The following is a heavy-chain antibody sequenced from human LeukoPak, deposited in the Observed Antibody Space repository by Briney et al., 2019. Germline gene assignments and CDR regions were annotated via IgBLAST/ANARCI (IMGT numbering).Heavy chain of an antibody. D-gene: IGHD1-26*01. V-gene: IGHV1-69*13. CDR1: GGTFSSYA. CDR2: IIPIFGTA. Sequence: SVKVSCKASGGTFSSYAISWVRQAPGQGLEWMGGIIPIFGTANYTQKFQGRVTITADESTSTAYMELGSLRSEDTAVYYCAGDRSGSYDYWGQGTLVTVSS. J-gene: IGHJ4*02. CDR3: AGDRSGSYDY.